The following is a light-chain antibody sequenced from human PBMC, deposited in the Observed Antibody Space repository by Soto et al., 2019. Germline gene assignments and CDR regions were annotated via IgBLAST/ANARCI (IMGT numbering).Light chain of an antibody. CDR2: AGS. CDR3: QQSHSTPYT. Sequence: DIQMTQSPSSLSASVGETVTITCRASQSISRYLNWYQQKPGKAPNLLINAGSNFQSGVPSRFSGGGSGTDFTLTISRLQPVDFATYYCQQSHSTPYTFGQGTKLEIK. J-gene: IGKJ2*01. V-gene: IGKV1-39*01. CDR1: QSISRY.